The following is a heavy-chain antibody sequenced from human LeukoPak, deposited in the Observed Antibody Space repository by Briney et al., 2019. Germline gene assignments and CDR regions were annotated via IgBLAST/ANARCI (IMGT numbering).Heavy chain of an antibody. Sequence: SETLSLTCTVSGYSISSGYYWGWIRQPPGKGLEWIGSIYHSGSTYYNPSLKSRVTISVDTSKNQFSLKLSSVTAADTAVYYCASGGYYYDSSLDPWGQGTLVTVSS. CDR3: ASGGYYYDSSLDP. CDR2: IYHSGST. CDR1: GYSISSGYY. D-gene: IGHD3-22*01. V-gene: IGHV4-38-2*02. J-gene: IGHJ5*02.